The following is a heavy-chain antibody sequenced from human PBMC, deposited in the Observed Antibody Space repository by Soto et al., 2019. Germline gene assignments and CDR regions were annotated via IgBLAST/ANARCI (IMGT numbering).Heavy chain of an antibody. D-gene: IGHD3-9*01. CDR1: GFTFSSYA. Sequence: GGSLRLSCAASGFTFSSYAMSWVRQAPGKGLEWVSAISGSGGSTYYADSVKGRFTISRDNSKNTLYLQMNSLRAEDTVVYYCAKLLRYFEWAVVYYYYYGMDVWGQGTMVTVSS. CDR2: ISGSGGST. CDR3: AKLLRYFEWAVVYYYYYGMDV. J-gene: IGHJ6*02. V-gene: IGHV3-23*01.